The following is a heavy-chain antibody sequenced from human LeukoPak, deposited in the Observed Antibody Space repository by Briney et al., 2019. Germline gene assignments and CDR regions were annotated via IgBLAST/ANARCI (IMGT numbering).Heavy chain of an antibody. J-gene: IGHJ4*02. CDR3: TKRVKYGGTWDHFAD. CDR1: GSTFSSYW. V-gene: IGHV3-23*01. CDR2: VNADGGNT. D-gene: IGHD1-26*01. Sequence: GGSLRLSCAASGSTFSSYWMSWVRQAPGKGLEWVSTVNADGGNTYYADSVKGRFTISRDNSKSTLILQMNSLRVEDTALYYCTKRVKYGGTWDHFADWGQGTLVTVSS.